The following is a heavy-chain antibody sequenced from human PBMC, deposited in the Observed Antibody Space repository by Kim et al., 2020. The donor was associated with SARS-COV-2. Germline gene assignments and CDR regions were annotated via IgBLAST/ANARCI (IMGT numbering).Heavy chain of an antibody. J-gene: IGHJ4*02. CDR1: GFTFSSYE. Sequence: GGSLRLSCAASGFTFSSYEMNWVRQAPGKGLEWVSYISSSGSTIYYADSVKGRFTISRDNAKNSLYLQMNSLRAEDTAVYYCARTHLVQAGDYWGQGTLVTVSS. V-gene: IGHV3-48*03. CDR2: ISSSGSTI. D-gene: IGHD1-1*01. CDR3: ARTHLVQAGDY.